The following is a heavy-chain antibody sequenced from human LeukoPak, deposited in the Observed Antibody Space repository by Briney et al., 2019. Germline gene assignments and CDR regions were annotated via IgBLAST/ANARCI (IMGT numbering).Heavy chain of an antibody. J-gene: IGHJ6*02. CDR3: ARLVSVSSGVGMDV. CDR1: GYTFTSYD. D-gene: IGHD6-19*01. V-gene: IGHV1-8*01. Sequence: ASVKVSRKASGYTFTSYDINWVRQATGQGLEWMGWMNPNSGNTGYAQKFQGRVTMTRNTSISTAYMELSSLRSEDTAVYYCARLVSVSSGVGMDVWGQGTTVTVSS. CDR2: MNPNSGNT.